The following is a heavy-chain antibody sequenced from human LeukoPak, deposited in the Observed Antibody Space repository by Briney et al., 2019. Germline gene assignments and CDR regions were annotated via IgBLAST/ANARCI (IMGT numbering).Heavy chain of an antibody. CDR1: GGSFSGYY. Sequence: KPSETLSLTCAVYGGSFSGYYWSWIRQPPGKGLEWIGEINHSGSTNYNPSLKSRVTISVDTSKNQFSLKLSSVTAADTAVYYCARLPYYYDGGYYYYYGMDVWGQGTTVTVSS. CDR2: INHSGST. J-gene: IGHJ6*02. D-gene: IGHD3-22*01. V-gene: IGHV4-34*01. CDR3: ARLPYYYDGGYYYYYGMDV.